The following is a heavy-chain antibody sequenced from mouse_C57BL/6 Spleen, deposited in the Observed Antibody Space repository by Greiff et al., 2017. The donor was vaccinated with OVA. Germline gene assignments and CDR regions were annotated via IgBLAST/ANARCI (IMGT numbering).Heavy chain of an antibody. V-gene: IGHV2-2*01. D-gene: IGHD1-1*01. CDR1: GFSLTSYG. CDR2: IWSGGST. CDR3: ARSFFYYGSSLYYFDY. J-gene: IGHJ2*01. Sequence: QVQLKESGPGLVQPSQSLSITCTVSGFSLTSYGVHWVRQSPGKGLEWLGVIWSGGSTDYNAAFISRLSISKDNSKSQVFFKMNSLQADDTAIYYCARSFFYYGSSLYYFDYWGQGTTLTVSS.